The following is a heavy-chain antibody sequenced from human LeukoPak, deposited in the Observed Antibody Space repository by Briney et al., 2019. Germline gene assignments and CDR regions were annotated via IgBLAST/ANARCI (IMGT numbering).Heavy chain of an antibody. CDR2: IYSGGST. J-gene: IGHJ4*02. Sequence: GGSLRLSCAASGFTVSSNYMSWVRLAPGKGLEWVSVIYSGGSTYYADSVKGRFTISRDNSKNTLYLQMNSLRAEDTAVYYCARGYRGVLPYAYYFDYWGQGTLVTVSS. CDR3: ARGYRGVLPYAYYFDY. V-gene: IGHV3-66*02. CDR1: GFTVSSNY. D-gene: IGHD2-8*01.